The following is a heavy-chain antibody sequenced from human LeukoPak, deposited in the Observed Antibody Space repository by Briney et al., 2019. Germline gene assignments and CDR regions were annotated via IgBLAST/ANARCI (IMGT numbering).Heavy chain of an antibody. V-gene: IGHV1-69*04. Sequence: GASVKVSCKASGGTFSSYAISWVRQAPGQGLEWMGRIIPILGIANYAQKFQGRVTITADKSTGTAYMELSSLRSEDTAVYYCARAYGDQYYFDYWGQGTLVTVSS. J-gene: IGHJ4*02. CDR2: IIPILGIA. D-gene: IGHD4-17*01. CDR1: GGTFSSYA. CDR3: ARAYGDQYYFDY.